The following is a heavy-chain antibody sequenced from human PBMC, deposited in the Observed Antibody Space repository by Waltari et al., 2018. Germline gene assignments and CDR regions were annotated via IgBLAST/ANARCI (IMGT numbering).Heavy chain of an antibody. CDR3: ARGSDDSLGDAFDI. J-gene: IGHJ3*02. CDR1: GFTFSSYG. Sequence: QVQLVESGGGVVQPGRSLRLSCAASGFTFSSYGMHWVRQAPGKGLEWVAVIWYDGSKKYYADSVKGRFTISRDNSKNTLYLQMNSLRAEDTAVYYCARGSDDSLGDAFDIWGQGTMVTVSS. V-gene: IGHV3-33*01. CDR2: IWYDGSKK. D-gene: IGHD3-3*01.